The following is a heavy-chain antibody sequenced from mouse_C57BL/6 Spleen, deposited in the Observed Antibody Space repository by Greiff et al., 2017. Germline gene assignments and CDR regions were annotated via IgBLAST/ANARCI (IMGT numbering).Heavy chain of an antibody. CDR3: AREVRDDYGSSYVDY. J-gene: IGHJ2*01. V-gene: IGHV5-16*01. CDR1: GFTFSDYY. D-gene: IGHD1-1*01. CDR2: INYDGSST. Sequence: EVMLVESEGGLVQPGSSMKLSCTASGFTFSDYYMAWVRQVPEKGLEWVANINYDGSSTYYLVSLKSRFILSRDNAKNILYLQMSSLKSEYTATXYCAREVRDDYGSSYVDYWGQGTTRTVSS.